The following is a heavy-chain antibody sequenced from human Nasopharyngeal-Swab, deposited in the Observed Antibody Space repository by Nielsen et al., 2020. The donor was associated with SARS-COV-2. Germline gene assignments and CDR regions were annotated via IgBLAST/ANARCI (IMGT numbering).Heavy chain of an antibody. V-gene: IGHV4-39*01. J-gene: IGHJ6*03. Sequence: RQAPGKGLEWIGSIYYSGATYYSPSLKSRLTISADTSQNQFSLTVSSVTASDTAVYYCVRDNYYHYYMDVWGQGTTVTVSS. CDR3: VRDNYYHYYMDV. CDR2: IYYSGAT. D-gene: IGHD2-15*01.